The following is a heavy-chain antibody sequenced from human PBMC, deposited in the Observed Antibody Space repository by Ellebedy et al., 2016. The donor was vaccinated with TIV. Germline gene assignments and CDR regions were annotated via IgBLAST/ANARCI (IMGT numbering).Heavy chain of an antibody. CDR1: GFTFSSYA. V-gene: IGHV3-30*04. J-gene: IGHJ4*02. CDR2: ISYDGSNK. CDR3: ARDHGVGFGYNSFDY. Sequence: GESLKISXAASGFTFSSYAMHWVRQAPGKGLEWVAVISYDGSNKYYADSVKGRFTISRDNSKNTLYLQMNSLRAEDTAVYYCARDHGVGFGYNSFDYWGQGTLVTVSS. D-gene: IGHD5-24*01.